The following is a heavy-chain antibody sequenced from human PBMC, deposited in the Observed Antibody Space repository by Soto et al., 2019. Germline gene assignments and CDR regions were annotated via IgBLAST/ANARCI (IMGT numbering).Heavy chain of an antibody. V-gene: IGHV4-59*01. J-gene: IGHJ6*03. D-gene: IGHD4-4*01. Sequence: QVQLQESGPGLVKPSETLSLTCTVSGGSISSYYWSWIRQPPGKGLEWIGYIYYSGSTNYNPSLKSRVTLSVDTSKNQFSLKLSSVTAADTAVYYCARVGNDYSNYGYYYYYYMDVWGKGTTVTVSS. CDR2: IYYSGST. CDR3: ARVGNDYSNYGYYYYYYMDV. CDR1: GGSISSYY.